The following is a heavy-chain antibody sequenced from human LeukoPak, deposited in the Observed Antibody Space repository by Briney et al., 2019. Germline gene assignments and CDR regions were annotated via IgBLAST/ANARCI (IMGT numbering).Heavy chain of an antibody. CDR3: AKVWALYYFDS. V-gene: IGHV3-23*01. Sequence: PGCPLISSYGAGDCTFNNCAMSVGRQARGRGQWWVSTITAGGGSTYYADSVKGRFTTSRDNSKTTLSVQMNSLRAEDTAVYVCAKVWALYYFDSWGQGTLVTVSS. CDR1: DCTFNNCA. D-gene: IGHD7-27*01. CDR2: ITAGGGST. J-gene: IGHJ4*02.